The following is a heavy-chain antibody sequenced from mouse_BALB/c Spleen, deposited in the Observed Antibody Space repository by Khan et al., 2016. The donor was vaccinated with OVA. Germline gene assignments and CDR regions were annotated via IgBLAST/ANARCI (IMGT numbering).Heavy chain of an antibody. CDR3: ATSNPFYAMDY. CDR2: INTETGEP. D-gene: IGHD4-1*01. CDR1: AYSFTDYS. V-gene: IGHV9-2-1*01. J-gene: IGHJ4*01. Sequence: LVESGPELKKPGETVKISCKASAYSFTDYSMHWVKQAPGKGLKWMGWINTETGEPTYADDFKGRFAFSLETSVSTAYLQINNLKNEDTATYFCATSNPFYAMDYWGQGTSVTVSS.